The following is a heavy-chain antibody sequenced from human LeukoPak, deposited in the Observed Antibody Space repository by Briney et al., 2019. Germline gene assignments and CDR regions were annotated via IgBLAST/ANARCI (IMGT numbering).Heavy chain of an antibody. J-gene: IGHJ3*02. Sequence: GGSLRLSCAASGFTFSSYAMSWVRQAPGKGLEWVSGIRVGGGSTYYADSVKGRFTISRDNSKSTLYLQMNSLRTEDTAVYYCAKDSGIWFGELQLDAFDIWGQGTMVTVSS. CDR2: IRVGGGST. D-gene: IGHD3-10*01. CDR1: GFTFSSYA. CDR3: AKDSGIWFGELQLDAFDI. V-gene: IGHV3-23*01.